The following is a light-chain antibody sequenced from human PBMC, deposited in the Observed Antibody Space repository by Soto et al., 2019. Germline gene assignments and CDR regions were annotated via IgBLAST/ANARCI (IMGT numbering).Light chain of an antibody. V-gene: IGKV3-15*01. CDR3: QQYNNWPPN. Sequence: EIVMTQSPATLSVSPGERATLSCRASQSVSSNLAWYQQKPGQAPRLLIYGASTRATGIPDRFSGSGSGTELTLPISSLQSEDFAVYYCQQYNNWPPNFGQGTRLEIK. CDR1: QSVSSN. CDR2: GAS. J-gene: IGKJ5*01.